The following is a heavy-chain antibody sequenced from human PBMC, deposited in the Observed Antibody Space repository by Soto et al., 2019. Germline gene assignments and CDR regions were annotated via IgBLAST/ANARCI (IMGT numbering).Heavy chain of an antibody. CDR1: GFTFSTVW. J-gene: IGHJ6*02. CDR3: TTQYYYDSSGYYYDYYYGMDV. V-gene: IGHV3-15*07. Sequence: PGGSLRLSCAASGFTFSTVWMNWVRQAPGKGLEWVGRIKSKTDGGTTDYAAPVKGRFTISRDDSKNTLYLQMNSLKTEDTAVYYCTTQYYYDSSGYYYDYYYGMDVWGQGTTVTVSS. D-gene: IGHD3-22*01. CDR2: IKSKTDGGTT.